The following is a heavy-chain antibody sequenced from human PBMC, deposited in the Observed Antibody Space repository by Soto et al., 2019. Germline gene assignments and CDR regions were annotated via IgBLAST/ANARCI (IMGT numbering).Heavy chain of an antibody. V-gene: IGHV3-33*01. CDR2: IWYDGSNK. D-gene: IGHD6-19*01. CDR1: GFTFSSYG. J-gene: IGHJ4*02. CDR3: ARDYNIAVAGYFDY. Sequence: GGSLRLSCAASGFTFSSYGMHWVRQAPGKGLEWVAVIWYDGSNKYYADSVKGRFTISRDNSKNTLYLQMNSLRAEDTSVYYCARDYNIAVAGYFDYWGQGTLVTVPQ.